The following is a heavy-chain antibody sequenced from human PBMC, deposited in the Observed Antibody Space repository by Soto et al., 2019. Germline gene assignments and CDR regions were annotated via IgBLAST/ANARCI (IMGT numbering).Heavy chain of an antibody. CDR1: GFTVSSNY. CDR2: IYSGGST. CDR3: ARESYYYDSSGYYPKGFDY. J-gene: IGHJ4*02. V-gene: IGHV3-53*01. D-gene: IGHD3-22*01. Sequence: GGSLRLSCAASGFTVSSNYMSWVRQAPGKGLEWVSVIYSGGSTYYADSVKGRFTISRDDSKNTLYLQMNSLRAEDTAVYYCARESYYYDSSGYYPKGFDYWGQGTLVTVPS.